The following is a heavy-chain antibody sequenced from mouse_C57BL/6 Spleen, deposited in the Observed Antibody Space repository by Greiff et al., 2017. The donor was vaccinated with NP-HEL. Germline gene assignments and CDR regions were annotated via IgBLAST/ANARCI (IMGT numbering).Heavy chain of an antibody. CDR3: ARGGGSSYPFFAY. Sequence: VQLQQPGAELVRPGTSVKLSCKASGYTFTSYWMHWVKQRPGQGLEWIGVIDPSDSYTNYNQKFKGKATLTVDTSSSTAYMQLSSLTSEDSAVYYCARGGGSSYPFFAYWGQGTLVTVSA. V-gene: IGHV1-59*01. CDR1: GYTFTSYW. J-gene: IGHJ3*01. D-gene: IGHD1-1*01. CDR2: IDPSDSYT.